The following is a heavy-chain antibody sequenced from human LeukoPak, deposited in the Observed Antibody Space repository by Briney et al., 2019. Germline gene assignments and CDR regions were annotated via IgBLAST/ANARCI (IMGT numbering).Heavy chain of an antibody. Sequence: SETLSLTCIVSRGSISSYYWSWIRQPPGKGLEWIGYLYHGGSTNYNPSLKSRVTISGDTSKSHFSLNLSSVTAADTAMYYCARGRYYYDSSGYPYNWFDPWGQGTLVTVSS. CDR1: RGSISSYY. V-gene: IGHV4-59*01. CDR2: LYHGGST. D-gene: IGHD3-22*01. CDR3: ARGRYYYDSSGYPYNWFDP. J-gene: IGHJ5*02.